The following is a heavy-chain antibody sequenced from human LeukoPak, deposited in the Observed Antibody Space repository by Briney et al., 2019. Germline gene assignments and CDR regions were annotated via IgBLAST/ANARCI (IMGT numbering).Heavy chain of an antibody. CDR1: GGTFSSYA. CDR3: ASTDRITIFGVVKDY. D-gene: IGHD3-3*01. V-gene: IGHV1-69*01. J-gene: IGHJ4*02. Sequence: SVKVSCKASGGTFSSYAISWVRQAPGQGLEWMGGIIPIVGTANYAQKFQGRVTITADESTSTAYMELSSLRSEDTAVYYCASTDRITIFGVVKDYWGQGTLVTVSS. CDR2: IIPIVGTA.